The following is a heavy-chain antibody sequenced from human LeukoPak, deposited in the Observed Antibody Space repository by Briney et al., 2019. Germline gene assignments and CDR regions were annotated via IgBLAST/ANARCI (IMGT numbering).Heavy chain of an antibody. J-gene: IGHJ6*03. V-gene: IGHV1-8*03. CDR1: GYTFTSYD. D-gene: IGHD6-13*01. CDR2: MNPNSGNT. Sequence: ASVKVSCKASGYTFTSYDINWVRQATGQGLEWMGWMNPNSGNTGYAQKFQGRVTITRNTSISTAYMELSSLRSEDTAVYYCARGGGVAAAGYMGYYYMDVWGKGTTVTVSS. CDR3: ARGGGVAAAGYMGYYYMDV.